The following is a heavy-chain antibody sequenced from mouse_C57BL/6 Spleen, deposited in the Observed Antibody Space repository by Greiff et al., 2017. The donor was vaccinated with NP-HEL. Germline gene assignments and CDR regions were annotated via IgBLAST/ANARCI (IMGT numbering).Heavy chain of an antibody. V-gene: IGHV5-15*01. CDR1: GFTFSDYG. D-gene: IGHD2-3*01. CDR3: ARHDDYRYFDV. J-gene: IGHJ1*03. Sequence: EVQGVESGGGLVQPGGSLKLSCAASGFTFSDYGMAWVRQAPRKGPEWVAFISNLAYSIYYADTVTGRFTISRGNAKNTLYLEMSSLRSEDTAMYYCARHDDYRYFDVWGTGTTVTVSS. CDR2: ISNLAYSI.